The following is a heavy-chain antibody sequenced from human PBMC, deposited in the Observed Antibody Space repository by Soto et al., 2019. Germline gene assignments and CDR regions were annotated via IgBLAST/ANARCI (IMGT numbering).Heavy chain of an antibody. CDR3: ARDLSH. Sequence: DVQLVGSGGGLVQPGGSLRLSCVASGFPFSSYAMHWVRQAPGKGLEWISYINGASTTTFYADSVKGRFTVSRDNAKNSVYLQMRSLRHEDTAFYCSARDLSHWGQGMLVTVSS. CDR1: GFPFSSYA. V-gene: IGHV3-48*02. CDR2: INGASTTT. J-gene: IGHJ4*02.